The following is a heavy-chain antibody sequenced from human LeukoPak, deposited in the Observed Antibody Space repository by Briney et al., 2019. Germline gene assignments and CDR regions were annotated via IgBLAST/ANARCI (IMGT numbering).Heavy chain of an antibody. CDR2: IKPDGSEK. D-gene: IGHD1-7*01. V-gene: IGHV3-7*04. J-gene: IGHJ4*02. CDR1: GFTFRNYW. Sequence: PGGSLRLSCAASGFTFRNYWMNWVRQAPGKGLEWVANIKPDGSEKRYVDSMKGRFTIPRDNAKNSLYLQMNSLRAEDTAVYYCARVVGTDEGADYWGQGTLVTVSS. CDR3: ARVVGTDEGADY.